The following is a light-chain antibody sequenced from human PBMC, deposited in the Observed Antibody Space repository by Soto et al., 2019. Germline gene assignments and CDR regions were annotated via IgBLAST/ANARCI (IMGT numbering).Light chain of an antibody. Sequence: EIVLTQSPGTLSLSPGERATLSCRASQSVSSSYLAGYQQKPGQAPRLLIYGASSRATGIPDRFSGSGSGTDFAITISRLEPEDFAVYYCQQYGSSPITFGQGTRLEMK. J-gene: IGKJ5*01. CDR2: GAS. V-gene: IGKV3-20*01. CDR3: QQYGSSPIT. CDR1: QSVSSSY.